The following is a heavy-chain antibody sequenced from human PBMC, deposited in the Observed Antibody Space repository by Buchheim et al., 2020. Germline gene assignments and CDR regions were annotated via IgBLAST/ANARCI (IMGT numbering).Heavy chain of an antibody. J-gene: IGHJ5*02. V-gene: IGHV4-59*08. D-gene: IGHD3-10*01. CDR1: GGSISSYY. Sequence: QVQLQESGPGLVKPSETLSLTCTVSGGSISSYYWSWIRQPPGKGLEWIGYIYYSGSTNYNPSLKSRVTISVDTSKNQFSLKLSSVTAADTAVYYCARLVRGLLGWFDPWGQGTL. CDR3: ARLVRGLLGWFDP. CDR2: IYYSGST.